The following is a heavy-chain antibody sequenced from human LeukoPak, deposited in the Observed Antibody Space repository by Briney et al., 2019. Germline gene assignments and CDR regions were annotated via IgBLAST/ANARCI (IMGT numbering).Heavy chain of an antibody. CDR1: GFTFSSYS. CDR3: ARDWTTIFYYYYYMDV. D-gene: IGHD3-3*01. CDR2: ISSSSSTI. J-gene: IGHJ6*03. Sequence: GGSLRLSCAASGFTFSSYSMNWVRQAPGKGLEWVSYISSSSSTIYYADSVKGRFTISRDNAKNSLYLQMNSLRAEDTVVYYCARDWTTIFYYYYYMDVWGKGTTVTVSS. V-gene: IGHV3-48*04.